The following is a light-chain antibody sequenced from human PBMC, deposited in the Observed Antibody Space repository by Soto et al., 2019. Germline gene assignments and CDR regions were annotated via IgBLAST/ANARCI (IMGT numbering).Light chain of an antibody. Sequence: QSALAQPASVSGSPEQSITMSCTGTSRDIGGYNYVSWYQQYPGTAPKLMIYEVTDRPSGVSNRFSGSKSGNTASLTISGLQADDEAEYYCSSYTSSRTLVFGTGTKVTVL. CDR2: EVT. CDR3: SSYTSSRTLV. CDR1: SRDIGGYNY. J-gene: IGLJ1*01. V-gene: IGLV2-14*01.